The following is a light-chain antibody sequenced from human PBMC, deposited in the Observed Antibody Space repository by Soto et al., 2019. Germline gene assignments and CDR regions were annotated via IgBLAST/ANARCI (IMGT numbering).Light chain of an antibody. J-gene: IGLJ2*01. CDR3: QSYDRSLSGVV. V-gene: IGLV1-40*01. CDR2: GNS. Sequence: QSVLTQPPSVSGAPGQRVTISCTGSRSNIGANYDVHWYQHLPGRAPKLLIFGNSDRPSGVPDRVSGSKSGTSASLAITGLRADDEAHYYCQSYDRSLSGVVFGGGTQLTVL. CDR1: RSNIGANYD.